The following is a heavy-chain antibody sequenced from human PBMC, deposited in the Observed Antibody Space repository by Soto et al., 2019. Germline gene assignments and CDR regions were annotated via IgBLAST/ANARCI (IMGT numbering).Heavy chain of an antibody. D-gene: IGHD3-10*01. CDR1: GFDFSSYS. V-gene: IGHV3-23*01. J-gene: IGHJ4*02. Sequence: DVQLLESGGGLVQPGGSLRLSCEASGFDFSSYSITWVSQAPGKGLEYVSGITRGAVLSFYADSVRGRCTVSRDNFKNTASLEMNNLRVEDTAVYYCAKWSGFGDLWGQGTRVTVSS. CDR2: ITRGAVLS. CDR3: AKWSGFGDL.